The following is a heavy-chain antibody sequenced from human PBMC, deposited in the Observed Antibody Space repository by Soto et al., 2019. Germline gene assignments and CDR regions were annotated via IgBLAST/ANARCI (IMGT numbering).Heavy chain of an antibody. Sequence: EVQLAESGGGLVQPGGSLRLSCAASGFTFSSYWMCWVRQAPGKGLEWVANIKQDGSEKYYVDSVKGRFTITRDNAENSLLLQMSSLKAEDTAVYYCTRETVELATNGWGQGTLVTVSS. CDR3: TRETVELATNG. J-gene: IGHJ4*02. CDR2: IKQDGSEK. V-gene: IGHV3-7*01. CDR1: GFTFSSYW. D-gene: IGHD5-12*01.